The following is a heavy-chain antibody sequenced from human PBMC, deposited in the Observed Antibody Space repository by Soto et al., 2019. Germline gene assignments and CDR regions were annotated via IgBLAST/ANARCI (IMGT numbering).Heavy chain of an antibody. V-gene: IGHV4-59*01. D-gene: IGHD2-15*01. Sequence: ASETLSLTCTVSGGSISSYYWSWIRQPPGKGLEWIGYIYYSGSTNYNPSLKSRVTISVDTSKNQFSLKLSSVTAADTSLYYCARDFTPAEAPGDDFDYWGRGTLVTVSS. J-gene: IGHJ4*02. CDR2: IYYSGST. CDR1: GGSISSYY. CDR3: ARDFTPAEAPGDDFDY.